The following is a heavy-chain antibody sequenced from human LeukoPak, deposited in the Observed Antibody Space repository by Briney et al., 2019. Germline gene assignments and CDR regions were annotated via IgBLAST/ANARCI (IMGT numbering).Heavy chain of an antibody. J-gene: IGHJ5*02. V-gene: IGHV3-23*01. Sequence: GGSLRLSCAASGFTFIEYSLSWVRQAPGKGLEWVSNIRSNGRDTYYTDSVKGRFTISRDNSKNTLYLEMNSLRAEDTAVYYCAKGGYTTCFDPLGHGTLVTVSS. D-gene: IGHD2-15*01. CDR2: IRSNGRDT. CDR3: AKGGYTTCFDP. CDR1: GFTFIEYS.